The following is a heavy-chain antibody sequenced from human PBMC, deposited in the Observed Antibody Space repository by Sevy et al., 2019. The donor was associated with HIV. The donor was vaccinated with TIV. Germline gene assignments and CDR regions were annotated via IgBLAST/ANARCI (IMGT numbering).Heavy chain of an antibody. Sequence: SETLSLTCAVYGGSLSGYYWSWIRQSPGKGLEWIGEINHSGSTNYNASLKSRVTISIDTSKNQFSLRLNSVTAADTAVYYCARVCLAAAGDAFDIWGQGTMVTVSS. CDR2: INHSGST. V-gene: IGHV4-34*01. D-gene: IGHD6-13*01. J-gene: IGHJ3*02. CDR3: ARVCLAAAGDAFDI. CDR1: GGSLSGYY.